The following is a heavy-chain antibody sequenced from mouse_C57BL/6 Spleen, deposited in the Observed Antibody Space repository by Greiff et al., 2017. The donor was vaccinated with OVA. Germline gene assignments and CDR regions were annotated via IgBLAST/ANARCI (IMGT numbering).Heavy chain of an antibody. Sequence: QVQLQQSGPELVKPGASVKISCKASGYAFSSSWMNWVKQRPGKGLEWIGRIYPGDGDTNYNGKFKGKATLTADKSSSTAYMQLSSLTSEDSAVYFCARSTMGTEFVYWGQGTLVTVSA. CDR3: ARSTMGTEFVY. D-gene: IGHD2-2*01. CDR2: IYPGDGDT. V-gene: IGHV1-82*01. J-gene: IGHJ3*01. CDR1: GYAFSSSW.